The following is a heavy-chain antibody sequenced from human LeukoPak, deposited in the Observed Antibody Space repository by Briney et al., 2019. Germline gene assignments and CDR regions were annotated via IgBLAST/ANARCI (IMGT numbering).Heavy chain of an antibody. V-gene: IGHV3-21*01. Sequence: GGSLRLSCAASGFTFSSYSMNWVRQAPGKGLEWVSSISSSSYIYYADSVKGRFTISRDNAKNSLYLQMNSLRAEDTAVYYCARDYVVGATDYYYMDVWGKGTTVTVSS. CDR1: GFTFSSYS. D-gene: IGHD1-26*01. CDR2: ISSSSYI. J-gene: IGHJ6*03. CDR3: ARDYVVGATDYYYMDV.